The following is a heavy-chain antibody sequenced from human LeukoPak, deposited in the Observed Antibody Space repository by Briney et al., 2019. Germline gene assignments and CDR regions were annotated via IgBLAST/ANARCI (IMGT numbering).Heavy chain of an antibody. CDR1: GGSFSGYY. CDR2: INHSGST. J-gene: IGHJ5*02. CDR3: ARVAGNGWFDP. Sequence: SETLSLTCAVYGGSFSGYYWSWIRQPPGKGLEWIGEINHSGSTNYNPSLKSRVTISVDTSKNQFSLKLSSVTAADTAVYYCARVAGNGWFDPWGQGTLVTVSS. V-gene: IGHV4-34*01. D-gene: IGHD6-19*01.